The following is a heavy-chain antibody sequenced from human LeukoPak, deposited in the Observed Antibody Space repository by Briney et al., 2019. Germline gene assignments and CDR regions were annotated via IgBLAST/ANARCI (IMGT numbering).Heavy chain of an antibody. Sequence: GGSLRLSCADSGFTFRNYWMGWFRQAPGKGLEWVANTKPDGSAEYYADSVGGRFTTSRDNANNFLYLQMNSLRAEDTAVYYGPRDGGLNTNFDYWGQGTLATVSS. J-gene: IGHJ4*02. CDR1: GFTFRNYW. CDR3: PRDGGLNTNFDY. V-gene: IGHV3-7*01. D-gene: IGHD2-15*01. CDR2: TKPDGSAE.